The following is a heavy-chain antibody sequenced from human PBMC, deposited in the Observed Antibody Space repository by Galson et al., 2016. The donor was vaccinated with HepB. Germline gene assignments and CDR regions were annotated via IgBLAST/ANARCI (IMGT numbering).Heavy chain of an antibody. CDR3: ARGYDFGYNWFDP. V-gene: IGHV3-21*01. Sequence: SLRLSCAASGLTFSSFTMSWVRQTPGKGLEWVSSISSSSSYIDYADSVRGRFTISRDNANNSLSLQMSSLRAEDTAVYYCARGYDFGYNWFDPWGQGTLVTVSS. CDR1: GLTFSSFT. J-gene: IGHJ5*02. D-gene: IGHD2/OR15-2a*01. CDR2: ISSSSSYI.